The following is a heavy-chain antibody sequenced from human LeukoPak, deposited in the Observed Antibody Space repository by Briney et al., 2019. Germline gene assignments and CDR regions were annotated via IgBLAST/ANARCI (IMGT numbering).Heavy chain of an antibody. J-gene: IGHJ4*02. Sequence: PGGSLRLSCEVSGFIFSYYGMNWVRQAPGKGLEWVSAISDSGDATYYADPVKGRFTISRDNSKSTLYLQMNNLRAEDTALYYCAKERGHSKPFDYWGQGTLVTVSS. D-gene: IGHD4-23*01. CDR1: GFIFSYYG. V-gene: IGHV3-23*01. CDR3: AKERGHSKPFDY. CDR2: ISDSGDAT.